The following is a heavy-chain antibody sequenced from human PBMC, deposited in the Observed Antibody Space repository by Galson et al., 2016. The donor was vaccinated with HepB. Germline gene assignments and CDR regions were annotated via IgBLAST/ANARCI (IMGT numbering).Heavy chain of an antibody. CDR1: GASVNSISHY. V-gene: IGHV4-31*03. D-gene: IGHD6-13*01. Sequence: TLSLTCSVSGASVNSISHYWGWIRQHPEKGLEWIGYIYYSGNAYYNPSLKSRVSISIDTSKDQFSLNLNSVTAADTAVYYCASTRRTAAHNYYFGMDVWGQGTAVIV. CDR2: IYYSGNA. CDR3: ASTRRTAAHNYYFGMDV. J-gene: IGHJ6*02.